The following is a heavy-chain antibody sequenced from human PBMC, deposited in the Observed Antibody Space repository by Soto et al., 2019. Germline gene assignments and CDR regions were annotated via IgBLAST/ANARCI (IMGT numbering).Heavy chain of an antibody. Sequence: GESLKISCKGSGYSFTSYWISWVRQMPGKGLEWMGRIDPSDSYTNYSPSFQGHVTISADKSISTAYLQWSSLKASDTAMYYCARQGYYYESSGYYSVRAFEIWGQGTMVTVSS. CDR2: IDPSDSYT. J-gene: IGHJ3*02. CDR1: GYSFTSYW. V-gene: IGHV5-10-1*01. D-gene: IGHD3-22*01. CDR3: ARQGYYYESSGYYSVRAFEI.